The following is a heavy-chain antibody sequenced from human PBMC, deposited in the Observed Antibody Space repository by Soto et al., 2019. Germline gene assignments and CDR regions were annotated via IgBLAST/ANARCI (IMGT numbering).Heavy chain of an antibody. CDR3: THSLARVRGQVLEYFQH. V-gene: IGHV2-5*02. J-gene: IGHJ1*01. Sequence: QITLKESGPTLLKPTQTLTLTCTFSGFSLSTSAVVVGWIRQPPEKALEWLALIYGDDDKRYSPSLKSRLSFTKDPPKTQGVRTMTNIDPVDTATYFCTHSLARVRGQVLEYFQHWGQGTLLTVSS. CDR1: GFSLSTSAVV. D-gene: IGHD3-10*01. CDR2: IYGDDDK.